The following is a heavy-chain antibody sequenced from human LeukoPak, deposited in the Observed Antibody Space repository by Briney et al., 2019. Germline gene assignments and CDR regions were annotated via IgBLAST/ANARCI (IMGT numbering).Heavy chain of an antibody. J-gene: IGHJ4*02. V-gene: IGHV3-30*02. D-gene: IGHD1-26*01. CDR1: GFTFTTYG. CDR2: IRYDGSNK. CDR3: AKEGGATRPHFDY. Sequence: GGSLRLSFAASGFTFTTYGMHWVRQAPGKGLEWVAFIRYDGSNKYYADSVKGRFTISRDNSKNTLYLQMNSLRAEDTAVYYCAKEGGATRPHFDYWGQGTLVTVSS.